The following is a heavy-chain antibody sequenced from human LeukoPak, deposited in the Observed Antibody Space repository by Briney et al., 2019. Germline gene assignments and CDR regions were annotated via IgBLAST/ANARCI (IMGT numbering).Heavy chain of an antibody. J-gene: IGHJ6*03. CDR2: ISSSGSTI. D-gene: IGHD3-22*01. CDR3: ARASYDSSGYYMAYYYDMDV. V-gene: IGHV3-48*03. Sequence: GGSLRLSCAASGFTFSSYEMNWVRQAPGKGLEWVSYISSSGSTIYYADSVKGRFTISRDNAKNSLYLQMNSLRAEDTAVYYCARASYDSSGYYMAYYYDMDVWGKGTTVTISS. CDR1: GFTFSSYE.